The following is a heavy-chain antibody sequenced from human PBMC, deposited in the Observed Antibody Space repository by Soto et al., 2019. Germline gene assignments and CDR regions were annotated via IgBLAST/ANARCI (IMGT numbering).Heavy chain of an antibody. Sequence: QVQLQESGPGLVKPSGTLSLTCAVSGGSISSSNWWSWVRQPPGKGLEWIGEIYHSGSTNYNPSLKSRVTISVDKSKNQFSLKLSSVTAADTAVYYCARDTNPKYYYASKLKRDYYGMDVWGQGTTVTVSS. CDR1: GGSISSSNW. CDR2: IYHSGST. CDR3: ARDTNPKYYYASKLKRDYYGMDV. D-gene: IGHD3-10*01. V-gene: IGHV4-4*02. J-gene: IGHJ6*02.